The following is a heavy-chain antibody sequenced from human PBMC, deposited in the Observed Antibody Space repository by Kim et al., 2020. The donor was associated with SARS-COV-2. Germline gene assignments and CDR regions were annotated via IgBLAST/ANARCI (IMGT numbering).Heavy chain of an antibody. D-gene: IGHD2-15*01. Sequence: SETLSLTCAVYGGSFSGYYWSWIRQPPGKGLEWIGEINHSGSTNYNPSLKSRVTISVDTSKNQFSLKLSSVTAADTAVYYCARARYCSGGSCKLDYWGQGTLVTVSS. J-gene: IGHJ4*02. CDR2: INHSGST. V-gene: IGHV4-34*01. CDR3: ARARYCSGGSCKLDY. CDR1: GGSFSGYY.